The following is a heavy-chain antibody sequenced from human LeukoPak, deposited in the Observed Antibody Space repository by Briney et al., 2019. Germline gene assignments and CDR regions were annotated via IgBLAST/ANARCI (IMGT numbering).Heavy chain of an antibody. V-gene: IGHV1-8*01. CDR2: MNPNSGNT. CDR1: GYTFTSYD. J-gene: IGHJ3*02. D-gene: IGHD3-22*01. Sequence: ASVKVSCKASGYTFTSYDINWVRQATGQGLEWMGWMNPNSGNTGYAQKFQGRVTMTRNTSISTAYMELSSLRSEDTAVYYCAREFRPAYYYDSSGSDAFDIWGQGTMVTVSS. CDR3: AREFRPAYYYDSSGSDAFDI.